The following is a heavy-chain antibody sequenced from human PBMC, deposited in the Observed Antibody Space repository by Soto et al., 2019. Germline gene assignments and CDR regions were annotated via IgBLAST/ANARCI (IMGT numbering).Heavy chain of an antibody. J-gene: IGHJ6*02. CDR2: ISYEGSHK. CDR3: AKHFELPDGDYYHYGMDV. Sequence: GGSLRLSCVASGFFFSSHGMYWVRQAPGRGLEWVALISYEGSHKYYVDSVEGRFTISRDNSKKTVYLHMTSLRAEDTALYYCAKHFELPDGDYYHYGMDVWGQGTTVTVSS. D-gene: IGHD1-1*01. CDR1: GFFFSSHG. V-gene: IGHV3-30*18.